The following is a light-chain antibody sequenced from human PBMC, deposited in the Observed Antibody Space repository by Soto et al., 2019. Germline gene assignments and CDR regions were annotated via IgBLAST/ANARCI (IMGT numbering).Light chain of an antibody. CDR2: AAS. Sequence: EIVLTQSPGTLSLSPGERATLSCRASQSVSSSYLAWYQQKPGQAPRLLIYAASSRATGIPDRFSGSGSGTDFTLTINRLEPEDFAVYYCLQHGSSPLTFGGGTKVEIK. CDR3: LQHGSSPLT. CDR1: QSVSSSY. V-gene: IGKV3-20*01. J-gene: IGKJ4*01.